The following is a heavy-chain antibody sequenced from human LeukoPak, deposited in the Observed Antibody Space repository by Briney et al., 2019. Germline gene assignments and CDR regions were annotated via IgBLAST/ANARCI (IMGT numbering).Heavy chain of an antibody. V-gene: IGHV3-43*01. CDR3: AKDKGANSPLYYFDY. J-gene: IGHJ4*02. D-gene: IGHD4/OR15-4a*01. Sequence: GGSLRLACTASGFTFDDFTMHWVRQPPGKGLEWVSLISWDGGSTYYADSVKGRFTISRDNSKNSLYLQMNSLRTEDTALYYCAKDKGANSPLYYFDYSGQGTLVTVSS. CDR1: GFTFDDFT. CDR2: ISWDGGST.